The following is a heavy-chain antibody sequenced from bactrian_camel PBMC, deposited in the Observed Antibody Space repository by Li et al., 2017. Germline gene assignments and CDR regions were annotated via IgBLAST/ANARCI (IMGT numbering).Heavy chain of an antibody. CDR1: GFTSNGCA. J-gene: IGHJ4*01. D-gene: IGHD6*01. CDR2: WRSDGST. V-gene: IGHV3S42*01. Sequence: VQLVESGGGSVKAGGSLRLSCTDPGFTSNGCAMNWYRQAAGKQREWISTWRSDGSTSYADSVKGRFTISTDKAKDTAYLQMNSLKTEDTAVYYCATNGGSWFNQLLDYWGQGTQVTVS. CDR3: ATNGGSWFNQLLDY.